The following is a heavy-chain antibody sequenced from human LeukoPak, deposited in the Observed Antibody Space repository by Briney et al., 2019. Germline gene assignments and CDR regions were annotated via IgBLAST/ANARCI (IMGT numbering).Heavy chain of an antibody. J-gene: IGHJ4*02. D-gene: IGHD1-26*01. CDR3: ARFQWELLGGTYYFDY. Sequence: SETLSLTCTVSGGSISSYYWSWIRQPPGKGLEWIGYIYYSGSTNYNPSLKSRVTISVDTSKNQFSLKLSSVTAADTAVYYCARFQWELLGGTYYFDYWGQGTLVTVSS. CDR1: GGSISSYY. V-gene: IGHV4-59*08. CDR2: IYYSGST.